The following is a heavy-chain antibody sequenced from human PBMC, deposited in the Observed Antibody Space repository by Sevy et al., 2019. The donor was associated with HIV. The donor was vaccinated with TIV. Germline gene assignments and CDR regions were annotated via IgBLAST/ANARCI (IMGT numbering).Heavy chain of an antibody. D-gene: IGHD3-22*01. CDR1: GFTFTSYG. CDR2: IRDDGSIK. J-gene: IGHJ4*02. V-gene: IGHV3-30*02. CDR3: AKDSTFVSLYYNSRGYGALRSYFDS. Sequence: GGSLRLSCAASGFTFTSYGMHWVRQAPGKGLEWVAFIRDDGSIKSYGESVKGRVAMSRDNSKNTVYLEMGSLTGEDTAVYYCAKDSTFVSLYYNSRGYGALRSYFDSWGQGALVTVSS.